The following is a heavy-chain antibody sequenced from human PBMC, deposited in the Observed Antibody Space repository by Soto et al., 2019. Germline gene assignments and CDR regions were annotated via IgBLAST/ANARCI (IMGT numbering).Heavy chain of an antibody. CDR3: ANSPMVRGLFPRLRERGFDP. Sequence: GGSLRLSCAASGFTFSSYAMSWVRQAPGKGLEWVSAISGSGGSTYYADSVKGRFTTSRDNSKNTLYLQMNSLRAEDTAVYYCANSPMVRGLFPRLRERGFDPWGQGTLVTVSS. D-gene: IGHD3-10*01. CDR2: ISGSGGST. V-gene: IGHV3-23*01. J-gene: IGHJ5*02. CDR1: GFTFSSYA.